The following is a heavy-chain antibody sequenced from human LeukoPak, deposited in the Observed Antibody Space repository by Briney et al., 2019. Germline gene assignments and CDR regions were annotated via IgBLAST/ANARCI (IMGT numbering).Heavy chain of an antibody. D-gene: IGHD3-10*01. CDR3: ARGPYGSGSYFLYGMDV. CDR1: GYTFTSYA. V-gene: IGHV1-3*01. Sequence: ASVKVSCKASGYTFTSYAMHWVRQAPGQRLEWMGWINAGNGNTKYSQKFQSRVTITRDTSASTAYMELSSLRSEDTAVYYCARGPYGSGSYFLYGMDVWGQGTTVTVSS. J-gene: IGHJ6*02. CDR2: INAGNGNT.